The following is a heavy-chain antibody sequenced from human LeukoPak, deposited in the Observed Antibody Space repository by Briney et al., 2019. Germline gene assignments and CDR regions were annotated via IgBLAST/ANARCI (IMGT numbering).Heavy chain of an antibody. Sequence: ASVNVSCKASGYAFTASYIHWVRQAPGQGLEWMGWINPNNGDTNYAQKFQGRVTMTRDTSTSTAYMELGRLRSDDTAVYYCARQMDRYSTYTSAWSAFAYWGQGTLVTVSS. CDR3: ARQMDRYSTYTSAWSAFAY. CDR2: INPNNGDT. CDR1: GYAFTASY. D-gene: IGHD6-19*01. V-gene: IGHV1-2*02. J-gene: IGHJ4*02.